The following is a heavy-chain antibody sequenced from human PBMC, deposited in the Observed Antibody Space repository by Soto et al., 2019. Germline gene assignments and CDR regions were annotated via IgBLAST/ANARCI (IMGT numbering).Heavy chain of an antibody. J-gene: IGHJ4*02. CDR2: IFSSGST. V-gene: IGHV4-4*07. Sequence: PSETLSLTCTDSGGSINTFYWSWVRQPAGKGLEWIGRIFSSGSTSFNPSLESRVAMSVDTSKNHFSLNLSSVTAADMAVYYCARGGSYSAYNFAHGIQLWSFDFWGQGALVTVSS. D-gene: IGHD5-12*01. CDR3: ARGGSYSAYNFAHGIQLWSFDF. CDR1: GGSINTFY.